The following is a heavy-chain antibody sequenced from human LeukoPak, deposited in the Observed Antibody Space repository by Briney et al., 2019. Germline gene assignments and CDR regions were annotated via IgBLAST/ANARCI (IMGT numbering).Heavy chain of an antibody. CDR2: IYSSGST. D-gene: IGHD6-13*01. CDR1: GDSISSGSYS. CDR3: ARDIYGSSWYGLFDY. J-gene: IGHJ4*02. V-gene: IGHV4-61*02. Sequence: SETLSLTCTVSGDSISSGSYSWSWIRQPAGKGPEWIGRIYSSGSTNYNPFLKSRVTISVDTPKNQFSLELSSVTAADTAVYYCARDIYGSSWYGLFDYWGQGTLVTVSS.